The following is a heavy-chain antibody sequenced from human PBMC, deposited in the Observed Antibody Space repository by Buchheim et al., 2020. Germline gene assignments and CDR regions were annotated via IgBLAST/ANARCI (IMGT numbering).Heavy chain of an antibody. CDR3: ARDLRYGFDY. CDR2: IYYSGST. Sequence: QVEESGPGLVKPSETLSLTCTVSGDSIKIQSHFWGWVRQSPGRGLEWIGYIYYSGSTYYNPSLKSRVTISVDTSKNQFSLKLSSVTAADTAVYYCARDLRYGFDYWGQGTL. V-gene: IGHV4-31*03. D-gene: IGHD5-18*01. J-gene: IGHJ4*02. CDR1: GDSIKIQSHF.